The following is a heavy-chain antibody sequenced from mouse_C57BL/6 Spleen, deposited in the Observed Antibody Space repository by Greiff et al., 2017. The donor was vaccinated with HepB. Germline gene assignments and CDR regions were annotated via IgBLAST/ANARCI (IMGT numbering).Heavy chain of an antibody. J-gene: IGHJ2*01. CDR1: GFTFSSYA. Sequence: DVHLVESGGGLVKPGGSLKLSCAASGFTFSSYAMSWVRQTPEKRLEWVATISDGGSYTYYPDNVKGRFTISRDNAKNNLYLQMSHLKSEDTAMYYCARDGTVRYFDYWGQGTTLTVSS. CDR2: ISDGGSYT. V-gene: IGHV5-4*01. CDR3: ARDGTVRYFDY. D-gene: IGHD1-1*01.